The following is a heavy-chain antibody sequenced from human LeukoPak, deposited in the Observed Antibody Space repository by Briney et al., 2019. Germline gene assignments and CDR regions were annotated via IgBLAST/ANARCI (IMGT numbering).Heavy chain of an antibody. J-gene: IGHJ4*02. CDR1: GGTFSSYA. D-gene: IGHD3-3*01. Sequence: SVKVSCKASGGTFSSYAISWVRQAPGQGLEWMGGIIPIFGTANYAQKFQGRVTIITDESTSTAYMELSSLRSGDTAVYYCASQRFLEWLFDYWGQGTLVTVSS. V-gene: IGHV1-69*05. CDR2: IIPIFGTA. CDR3: ASQRFLEWLFDY.